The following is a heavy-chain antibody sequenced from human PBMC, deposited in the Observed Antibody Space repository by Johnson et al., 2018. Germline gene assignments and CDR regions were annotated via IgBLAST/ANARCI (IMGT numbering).Heavy chain of an antibody. V-gene: IGHV5-51*01. CDR1: GYSFTSYW. CDR3: ASLYYDFWSGYSNDAFEI. D-gene: IGHD3-3*01. CDR2: IYPGDSDT. Sequence: EVQLLESGAEVKKPGESLKISCKGSGYSFTSYWIGWVRQMPGKGLEWMGIIYPGDSDTRYSPSFQGQVTISADKSISTAYLQWSSLKASDTVMYYCASLYYDFWSGYSNDAFEIWGQGTMVTVSS. J-gene: IGHJ3*02.